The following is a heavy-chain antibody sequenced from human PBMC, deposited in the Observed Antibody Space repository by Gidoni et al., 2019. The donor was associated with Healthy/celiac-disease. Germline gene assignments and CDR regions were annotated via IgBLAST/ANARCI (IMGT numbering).Heavy chain of an antibody. CDR1: GYTFPGYY. CDR2: INPNSGGT. J-gene: IGHJ5*02. Sequence: QVQLVQSGAEVTKPGASVKVSCTASGYTFPGYYRHWVRQAPGQGLEWMGRINPNSGGTNYAQKFQGRVTMTRDTSISTAYMELSRLRSDDTAVYYCARHPGYSGYDYGGWFDPWGQGTLVTVSS. D-gene: IGHD5-12*01. CDR3: ARHPGYSGYDYGGWFDP. V-gene: IGHV1-2*06.